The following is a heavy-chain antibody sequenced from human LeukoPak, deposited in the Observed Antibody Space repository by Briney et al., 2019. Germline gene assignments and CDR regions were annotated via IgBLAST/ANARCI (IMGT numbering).Heavy chain of an antibody. CDR3: AKDPYVGGGYHFDS. J-gene: IGHJ4*02. D-gene: IGHD3-22*01. Sequence: KAGGSLRLSCAASGFTFSSYSMNWVRQAPGKGLEWVSSISNSSSYIYYADSVKGRFTISRDNAKNSLYLQMNSLRAEDTAIYYCAKDPYVGGGYHFDSWGQGSLVTVSS. V-gene: IGHV3-21*04. CDR2: ISNSSSYI. CDR1: GFTFSSYS.